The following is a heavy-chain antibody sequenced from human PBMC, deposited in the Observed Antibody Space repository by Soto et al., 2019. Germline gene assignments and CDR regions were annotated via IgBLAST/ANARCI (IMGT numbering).Heavy chain of an antibody. CDR3: AASSSVADAGYFKF. D-gene: IGHD6-13*01. Sequence: QVQLVQSGAEVKEPGSSVKVSCKATGDLFNNYAFNWVRQAPGQGLEWMGRISPLFSTTNYAQKFQGRVTIGEEGLTTIVYLEVSNLDSEDTAMYSCAASSSVADAGYFKFWAQGTLVTVSP. CDR1: GDLFNNYA. CDR2: ISPLFSTT. V-gene: IGHV1-69*01. J-gene: IGHJ4*02.